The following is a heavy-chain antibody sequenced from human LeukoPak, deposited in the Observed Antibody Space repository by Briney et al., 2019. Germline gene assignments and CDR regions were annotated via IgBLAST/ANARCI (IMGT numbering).Heavy chain of an antibody. CDR3: ARSLGRGYYYYMDV. D-gene: IGHD7-27*01. V-gene: IGHV4-30-4*08. J-gene: IGHJ6*03. Sequence: SWIRQSPGKGLEWIGYIYYSGSTYYNPSLKSRIIISADTSRNQFSLNLSSVTAADTAVYYCARSLGRGYYYYMDVWGKGTTVTVSS. CDR2: IYYSGST.